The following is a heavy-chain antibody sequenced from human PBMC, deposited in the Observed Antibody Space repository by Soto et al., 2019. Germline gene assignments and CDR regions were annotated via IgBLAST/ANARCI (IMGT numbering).Heavy chain of an antibody. CDR3: ASDRRDGHNFDY. CDR2: ISSSSSYI. V-gene: IGHV3-21*01. CDR1: GFTFSSYS. Sequence: EVQLVESGGGLVKPGGSLRLSCAASGFTFSSYSMNWVRQAPGKGLEWVSSISSSSSYIYYADSVKGRFTISRDNAKNSQYLQMNSLRAEDTAVYYCASDRRDGHNFDYWGQGTLVTVSS. J-gene: IGHJ4*02.